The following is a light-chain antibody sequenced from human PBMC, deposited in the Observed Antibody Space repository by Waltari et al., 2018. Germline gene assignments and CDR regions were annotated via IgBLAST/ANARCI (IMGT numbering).Light chain of an antibody. CDR2: GFR. Sequence: QSALTQPASVSGSPGQSITIPCTGTSSDIGNFDLVSWYQQHPDKAPKLTIYGFRNRPSGVSGRFSGSKSGYTASLTISGLQAEDEATYYCCAYAGSTTLLCGGGTKLTVL. CDR1: SSDIGNFDL. CDR3: CAYAGSTTLL. V-gene: IGLV2-23*02. J-gene: IGLJ3*02.